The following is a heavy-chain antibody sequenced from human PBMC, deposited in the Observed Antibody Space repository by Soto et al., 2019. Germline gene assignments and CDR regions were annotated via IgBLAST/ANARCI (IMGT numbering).Heavy chain of an antibody. J-gene: IGHJ6*02. Sequence: AAVKVFCKASGHTFTSYGFSWVRQAPGQGLEWMGWISAYNANTNYAQNLQGRVTLTTDTSTSTAYMELRSLRSDDTAVYYCATTPSTYYVMDVWGQGTTVTVSS. CDR2: ISAYNANT. CDR3: ATTPSTYYVMDV. V-gene: IGHV1-18*01. CDR1: GHTFTSYG.